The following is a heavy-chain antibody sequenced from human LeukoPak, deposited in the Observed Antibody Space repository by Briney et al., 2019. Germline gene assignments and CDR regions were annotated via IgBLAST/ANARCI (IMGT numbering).Heavy chain of an antibody. J-gene: IGHJ5*02. CDR2: IHYSGST. CDR3: ARDYDSRASS. CDR1: GDSIRSYH. V-gene: IGHV4-59*12. Sequence: SETLSLTCTVSGDSIRSYHWNWIRQPPEKGLEWIGYIHYSGSTNYNPSLKSRVTISVDKSKNQFSLKLDSVTAADTAVYFCARDYDSRASSWGQGTLVTVSS. D-gene: IGHD3-22*01.